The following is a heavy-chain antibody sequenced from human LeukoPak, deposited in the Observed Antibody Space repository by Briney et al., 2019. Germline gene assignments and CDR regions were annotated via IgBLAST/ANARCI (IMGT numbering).Heavy chain of an antibody. D-gene: IGHD5-18*01. CDR1: GFTFSSYS. CDR3: ARLILRGYSYGSHAFDI. J-gene: IGHJ3*02. CDR2: ISSSSSTI. V-gene: IGHV3-48*04. Sequence: GGSLRLSCAASGFTFSSYSMNWVRQAPGKGLEWVSYISSSSSTIYYADSVKGRFTISRDNAKNSLYLQMNCLRAEDTAVYYCARLILRGYSYGSHAFDIWGQGTMVTVSS.